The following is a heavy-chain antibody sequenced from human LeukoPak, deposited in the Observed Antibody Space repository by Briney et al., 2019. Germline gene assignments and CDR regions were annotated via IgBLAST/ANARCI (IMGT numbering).Heavy chain of an antibody. V-gene: IGHV3-30*03. D-gene: IGHD3-16*01. Sequence: GGSLRLSCAASGFTFSSYGMHWVRQAPGKGLEWVAVISYDGSNKYYADSVKGRFTISRDNSKNTLYLEMNSLRAEDTAVYYCARGTYGYYYGMDVWGQGTTVTVYS. CDR2: ISYDGSNK. CDR3: ARGTYGYYYGMDV. J-gene: IGHJ6*02. CDR1: GFTFSSYG.